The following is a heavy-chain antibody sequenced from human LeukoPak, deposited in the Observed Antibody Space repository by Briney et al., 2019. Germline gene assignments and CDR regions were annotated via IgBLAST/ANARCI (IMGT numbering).Heavy chain of an antibody. CDR3: AKDLYYYDSSGNFDY. V-gene: IGHV3-30*18. CDR2: ISYDGSNK. CDR1: GFTFSSYG. Sequence: GGSLRLSCAASGFTFSSYGMHWVRQAPGKGLEWVAVISYDGSNKYYADSVKGRFTISRDNSKNTLYLQMNGLRAEDTAVYYCAKDLYYYDSSGNFDYWGQGTLVTVSS. J-gene: IGHJ4*02. D-gene: IGHD3-22*01.